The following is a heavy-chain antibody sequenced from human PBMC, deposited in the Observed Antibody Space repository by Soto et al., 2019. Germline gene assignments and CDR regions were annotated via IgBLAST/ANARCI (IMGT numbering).Heavy chain of an antibody. CDR1: GYTFTHYY. Sequence: QVQLVQSGAEVKNPGASVKVSCKASGYTFTHYYIHWVRQAPGQGLEWMGMINPSSGSTSYAQKLQGRLTMTTDTSTNTVYMELSSLRSEDTAVYYCARPPFPGCINAICYPLDFWGQGALVTVSS. D-gene: IGHD2-8*01. V-gene: IGHV1-46*01. CDR2: INPSSGST. CDR3: ARPPFPGCINAICYPLDF. J-gene: IGHJ4*02.